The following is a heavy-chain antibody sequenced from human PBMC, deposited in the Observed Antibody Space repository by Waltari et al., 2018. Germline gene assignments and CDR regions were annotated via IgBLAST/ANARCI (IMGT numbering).Heavy chain of an antibody. Sequence: EAQLVESGGTLVRPGGSLRLSCAVSGFRLSDRCMSWVRQAPGRGLEWVASRNQEGGTDYVDSVKGRFTLSRDNAKNSLYLVLNTLGADDSGVYFCASDPTLFGIRQNYFDSWGQGTQVTVSS. D-gene: IGHD3-3*01. J-gene: IGHJ4*02. CDR3: ASDPTLFGIRQNYFDS. CDR2: RNQEGGT. V-gene: IGHV3-7*04. CDR1: GFRLSDRC.